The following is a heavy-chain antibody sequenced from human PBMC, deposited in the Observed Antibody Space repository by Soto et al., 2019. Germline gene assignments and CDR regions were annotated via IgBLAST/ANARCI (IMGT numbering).Heavy chain of an antibody. V-gene: IGHV4-4*02. J-gene: IGHJ4*02. Sequence: QVQLQESGPGLVKPSGTLSLTCAVSGDSMTSSDCWSWFRQAPGKGLEWIGEIHYSGDINYDPSLRSRVTISVDRSKNQFSLNLSSVTAADTAVYFCVCNGYYSLEYWGQGTLVIVSP. CDR3: VCNGYYSLEY. CDR2: IHYSGDI. CDR1: GDSMTSSDC. D-gene: IGHD3-22*01.